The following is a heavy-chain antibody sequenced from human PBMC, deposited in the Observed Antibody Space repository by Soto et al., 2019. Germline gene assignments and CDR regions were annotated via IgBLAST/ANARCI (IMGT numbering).Heavy chain of an antibody. J-gene: IGHJ4*02. CDR2: ISGSGRTT. CDR1: GFTFSSYA. V-gene: IGHV3-23*01. Sequence: GGSLRLSCAASGFTFSSYAMTWVRQAPQKGLEWVSGISGSGRTTYYADSVKGRFTISRDNSKNTLYLQMSSLRVDDTAIYFCAAKGCYYYSSDYWGQGTLVTVSS. D-gene: IGHD5-12*01. CDR3: AAKGCYYYSSDY.